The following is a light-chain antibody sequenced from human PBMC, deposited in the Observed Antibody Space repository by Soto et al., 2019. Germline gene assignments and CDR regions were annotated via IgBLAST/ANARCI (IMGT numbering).Light chain of an antibody. CDR1: QSFRGL. Sequence: VLLTQSPVTLTLSPGERATLSCRASQSFRGLLAWYQQKPGQAPRPLIYSSSSRAAGVSDRSSGSGSGTDFSLTISRLEPEDFAMYYCQQYGRSPTWTFGQGTMADI. J-gene: IGKJ1*01. CDR2: SSS. V-gene: IGKV3-20*01. CDR3: QQYGRSPTWT.